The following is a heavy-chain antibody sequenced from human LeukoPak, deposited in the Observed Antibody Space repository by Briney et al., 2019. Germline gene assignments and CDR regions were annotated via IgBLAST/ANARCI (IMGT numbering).Heavy chain of an antibody. D-gene: IGHD2-15*01. CDR2: IYYSGST. CDR3: ARASCSGGTCPRGWYFDY. J-gene: IGHJ4*02. V-gene: IGHV4-59*01. CDR1: GDSISSYY. Sequence: SETLSLTCTVSGDSISSYYWNWIRQPPGKGLDWIGYIYYSGSTSYNPSLKSRVTISVDTSKKQFSLKLTSVTAADTAVYYCARASCSGGTCPRGWYFDYWGQGTLVTVSS.